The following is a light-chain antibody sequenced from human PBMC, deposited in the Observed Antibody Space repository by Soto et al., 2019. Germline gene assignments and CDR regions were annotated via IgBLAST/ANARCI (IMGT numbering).Light chain of an antibody. V-gene: IGKV3-11*01. CDR2: DAS. J-gene: IGKJ4*01. Sequence: EIVLTQSPATQSLSPGERATLSCRASQSVSSYLAWYQQKPGQAPRLLIYDASNRSTGSPARFSGSGSGTDFTRTISSLEPEDCAVDYGQQRSNWPLTFGGGTKVESK. CDR1: QSVSSY. CDR3: QQRSNWPLT.